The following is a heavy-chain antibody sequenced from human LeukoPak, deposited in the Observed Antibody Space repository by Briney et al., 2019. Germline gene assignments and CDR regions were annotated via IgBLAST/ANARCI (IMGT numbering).Heavy chain of an antibody. CDR1: GGSISSSSYY. V-gene: IGHV4-39*01. CDR3: ARGPFDP. CDR2: IYYSGST. J-gene: IGHJ5*02. Sequence: SETLSLTCTVSGGSISSSSYYWGWIRQPPGKGLEWIGSIYYSGSTYYNPSLKSRVTISVDTSKNQFSLRLSSVTAADTAVYYCARGPFDPWGQGTLVTVSS.